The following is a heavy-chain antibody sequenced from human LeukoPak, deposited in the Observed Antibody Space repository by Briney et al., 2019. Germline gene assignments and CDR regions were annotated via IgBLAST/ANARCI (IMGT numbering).Heavy chain of an antibody. J-gene: IGHJ2*01. CDR1: GGTFSTYS. CDR2: IIPIIRKA. CDR3: ASVLWSAYYTVWYFDL. Sequence: SVKVSCKASGGTFSTYSISWVRQAPGQGLEWLGGIIPIIRKANYAQKFQGRVTITTDESTSTAYMELSSLRSEDTAVYYCASVLWSAYYTVWYFDLWGRGTLVTVSS. V-gene: IGHV1-69*16. D-gene: IGHD3-3*01.